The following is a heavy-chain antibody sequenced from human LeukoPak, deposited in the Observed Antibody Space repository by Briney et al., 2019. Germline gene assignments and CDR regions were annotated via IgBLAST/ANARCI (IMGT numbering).Heavy chain of an antibody. D-gene: IGHD3-22*01. CDR3: ARESNSGYYLSY. V-gene: IGHV3-66*01. CDR2: IYSGGRT. Sequence: GGSLRLSCAASGFTVSTNYMRWVRQAPGKGLEWVSVIYSGGRTYYADSVKGRFTISRDNSKHTLYLQMNSLRAEDTAVYYCARESNSGYYLSYWGQGTLVTVSS. CDR1: GFTVSTNY. J-gene: IGHJ4*02.